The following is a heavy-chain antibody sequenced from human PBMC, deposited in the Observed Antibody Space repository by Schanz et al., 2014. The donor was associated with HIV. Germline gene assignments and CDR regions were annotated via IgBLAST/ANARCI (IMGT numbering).Heavy chain of an antibody. D-gene: IGHD2-15*01. CDR1: GGSFSYYA. CDR2: IIPIFGTA. CDR3: ALSRPSGYGGSWYFDL. Sequence: QVQLVQSGAEVKKPGSSVKVSCKASGGSFSYYAINWVRQAPGQGLEWMGGIIPIFGTANYAQKFQGRVTITADKSTSTAYMELSSLRSEDTAVYYCALSRPSGYGGSWYFDLWGRGTLVAVSS. J-gene: IGHJ2*01. V-gene: IGHV1-69*06.